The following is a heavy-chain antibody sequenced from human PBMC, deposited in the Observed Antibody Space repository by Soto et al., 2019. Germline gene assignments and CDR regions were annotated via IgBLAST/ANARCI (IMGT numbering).Heavy chain of an antibody. CDR2: ISSSSSTI. V-gene: IGHV3-48*01. Sequence: GSLRLSCAASGFTFSSYSMNWVRQAPGKGLEWVSYISSSSSTIYYADSVKGRFTISRDNSKSTLYLQMNSLRAEDTAVYYCARDVLRFLEWSGAGMDVWGQGTTVTVSS. CDR1: GFTFSSYS. D-gene: IGHD3-3*01. CDR3: ARDVLRFLEWSGAGMDV. J-gene: IGHJ6*02.